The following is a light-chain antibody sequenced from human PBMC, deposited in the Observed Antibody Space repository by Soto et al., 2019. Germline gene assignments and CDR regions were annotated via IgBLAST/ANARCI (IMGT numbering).Light chain of an antibody. CDR2: DAS. Sequence: LSLSVATLSLSPGERATLSCRASQGVGGYLAWYQQKPGQAPRLLIYDASHRATDIPARFSGSGSGTDFTLTISSLEPEDFAVYYCQQRSDWPPGTFAGGTKVDIK. CDR3: QQRSDWPPGT. J-gene: IGKJ4*01. CDR1: QGVGGY. V-gene: IGKV3-11*01.